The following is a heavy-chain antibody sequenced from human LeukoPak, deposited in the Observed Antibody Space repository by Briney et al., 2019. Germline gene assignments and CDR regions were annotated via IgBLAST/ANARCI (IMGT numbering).Heavy chain of an antibody. CDR3: ARSAYSSGLQYYFDY. D-gene: IGHD6-19*01. Sequence: GGSLRLSCAASGFTFSSYSMNWVRQAPGKGLEWVSSISSSSYIYYADSVKGRLTISRDNAKNSLYLQMNSLRAEDTAVYYCARSAYSSGLQYYFDYWGQGTLVTVSS. V-gene: IGHV3-21*01. CDR2: ISSSSYI. J-gene: IGHJ4*02. CDR1: GFTFSSYS.